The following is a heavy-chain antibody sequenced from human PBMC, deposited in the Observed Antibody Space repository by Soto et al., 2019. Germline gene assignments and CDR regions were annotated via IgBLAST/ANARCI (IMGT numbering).Heavy chain of an antibody. Sequence: SVKVSCKASGGTLNNYAINWVRQAPGQGLEWMGGILPVSAPPDYAQKFQGRVSITADHSTSTVYMELSRLKSDDTAVYFCATDSNYDVSNSFWGQGTLVTVS. D-gene: IGHD3-3*01. CDR3: ATDSNYDVSNSF. V-gene: IGHV1-69*13. CDR2: ILPVSAPP. CDR1: GGTLNNYA. J-gene: IGHJ4*02.